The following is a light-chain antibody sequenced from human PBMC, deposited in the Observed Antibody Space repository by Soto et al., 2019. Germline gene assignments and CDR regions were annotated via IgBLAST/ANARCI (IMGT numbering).Light chain of an antibody. J-gene: IGLJ2*01. CDR3: QAWDSSTAV. Sequence: SSELTQSPSVSVSPGQTASITCSGDKLGDKYASWYQQKPGQSPVLVIYQDAKRPSGIPERFSGSNSGNTATLTISGTQAMDEADYYCQAWDSSTAVFGGGTKLTVL. CDR2: QDA. V-gene: IGLV3-1*01. CDR1: KLGDKY.